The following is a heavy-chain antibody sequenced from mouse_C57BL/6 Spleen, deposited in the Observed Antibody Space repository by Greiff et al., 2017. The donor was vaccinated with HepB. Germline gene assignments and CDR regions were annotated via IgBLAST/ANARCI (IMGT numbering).Heavy chain of an antibody. Sequence: QVQLQQPGAELVKPGASVKMSCKASGYTFTSYWITWVKQRPGQGLEWIGDIYPGSGSTNYNEKFKSKATLTVDTSSSTAYMQLSSPTSEDSAVYYCARDGNYSAWFAYWGQGTLVTVSA. J-gene: IGHJ3*01. CDR3: ARDGNYSAWFAY. V-gene: IGHV1-55*01. CDR2: IYPGSGST. CDR1: GYTFTSYW. D-gene: IGHD2-1*01.